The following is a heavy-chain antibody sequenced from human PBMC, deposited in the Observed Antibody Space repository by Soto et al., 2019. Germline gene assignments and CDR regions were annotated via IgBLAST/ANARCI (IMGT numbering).Heavy chain of an antibody. CDR2: ISNSGYT. J-gene: IGHJ3*02. Sequence: PSETLSLTCTVSGSSISSISNHYCSWIRLSTGKGLVWIGYISNSGYTSYNPSLKSRVIFSVDTSKNQFSLSLTSVTSADTAVYYCARGVNSIGAFDIWGQGTMVT. D-gene: IGHD1-1*01. CDR3: ARGVNSIGAFDI. V-gene: IGHV4-61*09. CDR1: GSSISSISNHY.